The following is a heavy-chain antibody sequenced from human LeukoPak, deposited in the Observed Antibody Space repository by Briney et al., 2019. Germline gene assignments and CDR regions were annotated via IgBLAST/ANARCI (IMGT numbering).Heavy chain of an antibody. V-gene: IGHV1-2*02. J-gene: IGHJ5*02. Sequence: ASVKVSCKASGYTFTGYYMHWVRQAPGQGLGWMGWINPNSGGTNYAQTFQGRVTMTRYTSISTAYMELSRLRSDDTDVYYCARGRKICSSTSCYEMWWFEPWGQGTLVTVSS. CDR1: GYTFTGYY. CDR2: INPNSGGT. CDR3: ARGRKICSSTSCYEMWWFEP. D-gene: IGHD2-2*01.